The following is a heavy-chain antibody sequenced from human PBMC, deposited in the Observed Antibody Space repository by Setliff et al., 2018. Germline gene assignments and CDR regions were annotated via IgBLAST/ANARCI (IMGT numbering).Heavy chain of an antibody. J-gene: IGHJ6*02. Sequence: SETLSLTCAVSGYSISNGFYWGWIRQSPVKGLEWIGSLFDGGSAYYSPSLKSRASISLDASKNQFALKLTSATAADTAVYYCARDQWVRSPPLYFSYSMDVWGQGTTVTVSS. CDR1: GYSISNGFY. D-gene: IGHD5-12*01. CDR3: ARDQWVRSPPLYFSYSMDV. CDR2: LFDGGSA. V-gene: IGHV4-38-2*02.